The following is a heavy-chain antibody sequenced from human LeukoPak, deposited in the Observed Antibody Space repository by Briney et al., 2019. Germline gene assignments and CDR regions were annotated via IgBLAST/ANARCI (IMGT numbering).Heavy chain of an antibody. CDR2: INPNTGGT. CDR3: ARGDGDYVGNDY. V-gene: IGHV1-2*02. J-gene: IGHJ4*01. CDR1: GYTFTGYY. D-gene: IGHD4-17*01. Sequence: ASVKVSCKASGYTFTGYYMHWVRQAPGQGFEWMGWINPNTGGTHYAQNFQGRVTMTRDTFISTAYMAFSRLKSDDTAVYFCARGDGDYVGNDYWGHGTLVTVSS.